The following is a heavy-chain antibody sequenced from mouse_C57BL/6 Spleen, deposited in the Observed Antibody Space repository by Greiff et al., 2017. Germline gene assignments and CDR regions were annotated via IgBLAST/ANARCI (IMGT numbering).Heavy chain of an antibody. V-gene: IGHV1-63*01. CDR3: ARWYDFHFDY. CDR1: GYTFTNYW. J-gene: IGHJ2*01. D-gene: IGHD2-4*01. CDR2: IYPGGGYT. Sequence: VQLQQSGAELVRPGTSVKMSCKASGYTFTNYWIGWAKQRPGHGLEWIGDIYPGGGYTNYNEKFKGKATLTADKSSSTAYMQFSSLTSEDSAIYYCARWYDFHFDYWGQGTTLTVAS.